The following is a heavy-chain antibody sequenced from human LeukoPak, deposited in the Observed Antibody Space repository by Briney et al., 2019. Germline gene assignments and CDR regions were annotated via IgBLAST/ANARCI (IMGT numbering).Heavy chain of an antibody. CDR1: GYTFTDYY. CDR2: INPNSGET. CDR3: ARDRDYSNTERGFDY. J-gene: IGHJ4*02. V-gene: IGHV1-2*02. D-gene: IGHD4-11*01. Sequence: EASVKVSCKTSGYTFTDYYIHWVRQAPGQGLEWMGWINPNSGETNSAQKFQGRVTTTGDTSISTAYMELRRVTSDDTAVYYCARDRDYSNTERGFDYWGQGTLVTVSS.